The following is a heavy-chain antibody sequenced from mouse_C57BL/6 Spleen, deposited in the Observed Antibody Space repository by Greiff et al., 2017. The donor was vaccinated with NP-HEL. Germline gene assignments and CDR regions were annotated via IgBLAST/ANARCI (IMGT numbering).Heavy chain of an antibody. J-gene: IGHJ3*01. CDR3: ARKDTGTWFAY. V-gene: IGHV1-64*01. D-gene: IGHD4-1*01. CDR2: IHPNSGST. CDR1: GYTFTSYW. Sequence: VQLQQSGAELVKPGASVKLSCKASGYTFTSYWMHWVKQRPGQGLEWIGMIHPNSGSTNYNEKFKSKATLTVDKSSSTAYMQLSSLTSEDSAVYYCARKDTGTWFAYWGQGTLVTVSA.